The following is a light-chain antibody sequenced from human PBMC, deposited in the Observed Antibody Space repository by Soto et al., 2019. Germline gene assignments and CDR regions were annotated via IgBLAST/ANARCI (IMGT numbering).Light chain of an antibody. CDR1: QSIHIY. Sequence: IQMTQLPSSLSASVGDIVTVTCRASQSIHIYLNCYQKKPGKAPTLLIYVASSLQSGVPSRFTSGGSRTDLTLTLSICQPEDFATYYRQQIYRSPYTFVQGTKLELK. CDR3: QQIYRSPYT. V-gene: IGKV1-39*01. J-gene: IGKJ2*01. CDR2: VAS.